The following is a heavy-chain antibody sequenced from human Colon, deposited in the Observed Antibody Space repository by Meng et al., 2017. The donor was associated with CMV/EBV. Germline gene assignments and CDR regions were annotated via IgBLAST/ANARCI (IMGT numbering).Heavy chain of an antibody. J-gene: IGHJ3*01. CDR2: VKFDGNT. CDR3: AKDGGQPGTMYFSFDV. V-gene: IGHV3-30*02. D-gene: IGHD3-10*02. CDR1: GFSFGITG. Sequence: GESLKISCAASGFSFGITGMHWVRQAPGKGLEWLGFVKFDGNTYYADSAKGRFTISKDYSKATLYLQMSYMRTEDTAIYYCAKDGGQPGTMYFSFDVWGEGTMVTVSS.